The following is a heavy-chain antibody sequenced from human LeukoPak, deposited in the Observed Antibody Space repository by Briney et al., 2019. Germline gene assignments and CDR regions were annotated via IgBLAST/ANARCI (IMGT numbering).Heavy chain of an antibody. D-gene: IGHD2-21*01. CDR3: ARDRVFADFDY. CDR1: GYTFTGYY. Sequence: GASVKVSCKASGYTFTGYYIHWVRQAPGQGLEWVGWINPNSSDTKYTQNFQGRFTMTRDTSISTAYMELSRLKSDDTAMYYCARDRVFADFDYWGQGTLVTISS. V-gene: IGHV1-2*02. J-gene: IGHJ4*02. CDR2: INPNSSDT.